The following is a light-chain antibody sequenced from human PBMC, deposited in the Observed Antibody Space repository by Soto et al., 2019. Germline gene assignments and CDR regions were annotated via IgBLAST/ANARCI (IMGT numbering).Light chain of an antibody. CDR2: DVS. Sequence: QSALTQPASVSGSPGQSITISCTGTSSDVGGYNYVSWYQQYPGKAPKLMIYDVSYRPSGVSHRLSGSRSGNTASLTISGLQAEDEADYYCSSYTSRSTLVFGTGTKLTVL. CDR3: SSYTSRSTLV. V-gene: IGLV2-14*01. J-gene: IGLJ1*01. CDR1: SSDVGGYNY.